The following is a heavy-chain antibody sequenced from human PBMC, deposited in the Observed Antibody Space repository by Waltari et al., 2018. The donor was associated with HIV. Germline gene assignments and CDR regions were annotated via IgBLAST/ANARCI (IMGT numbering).Heavy chain of an antibody. Sequence: EVQLVQSGAEVKEPGESLKIPCQGSGYNFNIFWIAWVRQMPGKGLEWMGFIFPGDSDTRYSPSFQGQVTISADKSITTAYLQWTTLRASDTAMYYCARGAVRSTLFYFDFWAQGTLVTVSS. D-gene: IGHD2-15*01. V-gene: IGHV5-51*03. J-gene: IGHJ4*02. CDR2: IFPGDSDT. CDR3: ARGAVRSTLFYFDF. CDR1: GYNFNIFW.